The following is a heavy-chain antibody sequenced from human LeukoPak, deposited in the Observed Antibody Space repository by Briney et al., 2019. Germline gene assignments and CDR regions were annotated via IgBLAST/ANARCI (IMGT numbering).Heavy chain of an antibody. V-gene: IGHV4-59*01. Sequence: SETLSLTCTVSGGSISSYYWSWIRQPPGKGREWIGYIYYSGSTNYNPSLKSRVTISVDTSKHQFSLKLSSVTAADTAVYYCARVYSSSSNDMDVWGKGTTVTVSS. CDR3: ARVYSSSSNDMDV. J-gene: IGHJ6*03. CDR2: IYYSGST. D-gene: IGHD6-6*01. CDR1: GGSISSYY.